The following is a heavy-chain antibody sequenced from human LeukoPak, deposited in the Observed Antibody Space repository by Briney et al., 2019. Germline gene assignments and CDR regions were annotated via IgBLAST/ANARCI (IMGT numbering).Heavy chain of an antibody. Sequence: PGGSLRLSCAASGFILSTYSMTWVRQAPGKGLEWVSSMGSGGTYIYYADSVRGRFTISRDNAKNSLSLVMKSLRAEVTAVYYCARDRPTGASRLFVVQWGQGTLVTVSS. V-gene: IGHV3-21*01. CDR1: GFILSTYS. J-gene: IGHJ4*02. CDR3: ARDRPTGASRLFVVQ. D-gene: IGHD3-3*01. CDR2: MGSGGTYI.